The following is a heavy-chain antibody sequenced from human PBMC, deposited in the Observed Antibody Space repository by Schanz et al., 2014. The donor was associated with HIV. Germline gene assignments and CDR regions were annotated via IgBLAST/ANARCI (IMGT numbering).Heavy chain of an antibody. Sequence: QVQLVQSGAEVKRPGASVKVSCKASGYFFTGQHMHWVRQAPGQGLEWMGWIDPNSGGFALKFNDRVTITRDTSINTAYMELSRLRFEDTAVYYCARSRYRLHWLDAWGQGTLVTVSS. CDR1: GYFFTGQH. CDR2: IDPNSGG. J-gene: IGHJ5*02. CDR3: ARSRYRLHWLDA. D-gene: IGHD2-2*02. V-gene: IGHV1-2*02.